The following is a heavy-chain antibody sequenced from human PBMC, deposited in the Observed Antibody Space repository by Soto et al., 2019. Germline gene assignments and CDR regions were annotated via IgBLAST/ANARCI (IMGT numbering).Heavy chain of an antibody. CDR2: IIPIFGTA. D-gene: IGHD6-19*01. Sequence: QVQLVQSGAEVKRPGSSVKVSCKASGGTFSSYAISWVRQAPGQGLEWMGGIIPIFGTANYAQKFQGRVTITGDEPTSTAYGEVGSLRSEDRAVYYCAQTLGSAGAGPGRSDLGGRGTLVPVSS. J-gene: IGHJ2*01. V-gene: IGHV1-69*12. CDR1: GGTFSSYA. CDR3: AQTLGSAGAGPGRSDL.